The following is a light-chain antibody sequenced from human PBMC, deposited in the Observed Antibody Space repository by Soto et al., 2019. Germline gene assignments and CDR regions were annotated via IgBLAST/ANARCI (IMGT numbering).Light chain of an antibody. CDR1: QSVSGW. CDR3: QQYDSYCT. J-gene: IGKJ4*01. CDR2: KAS. Sequence: DIQMTQSPSTLSGSVGDRVTITCRASQSVSGWLAWYQQKPGKAPKLLIYKASSLESGVPSRFSGSGSGTEFTLTISSLQPDDSATYYCQQYDSYCTFGGGTKV. V-gene: IGKV1-5*03.